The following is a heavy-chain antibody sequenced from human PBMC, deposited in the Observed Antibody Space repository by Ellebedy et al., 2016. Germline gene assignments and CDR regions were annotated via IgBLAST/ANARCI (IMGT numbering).Heavy chain of an antibody. J-gene: IGHJ6*02. V-gene: IGHV1-2*04. CDR1: GYTFTGYY. CDR3: AREMYSSSFVPYYYYGMDV. CDR2: INPNSGGT. Sequence: ASVKVSCKASGYTFTGYYMHWVRQAPGQGLEWMGWINPNSGGTNYAQKFQGWVTMTRDTSISTAYMELSRLRSDDTAVYYCAREMYSSSFVPYYYYGMDVWGQGTTVTVSS. D-gene: IGHD6-6*01.